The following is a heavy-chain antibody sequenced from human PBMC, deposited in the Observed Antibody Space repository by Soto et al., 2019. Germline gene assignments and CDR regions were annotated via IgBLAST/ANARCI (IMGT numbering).Heavy chain of an antibody. CDR2: IYYSGST. D-gene: IGHD2-15*01. Sequence: QMQLQESGPGLVKTSETLSLTSTVSRGSISSYYWSWIRQPPGKGLEWIGYIYYSGSTHYNPSLKSRLTISGDTSKTQFALKLSSVTAADTAVYYCARVSEYCSCGSCYYFDYWGQGTLVTVSS. CDR3: ARVSEYCSCGSCYYFDY. V-gene: IGHV4-59*01. J-gene: IGHJ4*02. CDR1: RGSISSYY.